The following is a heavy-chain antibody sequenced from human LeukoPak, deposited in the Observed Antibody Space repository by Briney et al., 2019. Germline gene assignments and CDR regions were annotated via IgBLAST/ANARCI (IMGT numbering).Heavy chain of an antibody. CDR1: GFTFSDDA. CDR3: AKPSTGYSSSWYGYFQH. CDR2: ISSSGASK. V-gene: IGHV3-23*01. D-gene: IGHD6-13*01. J-gene: IGHJ1*01. Sequence: GGSLRLSCTTSGFTFSDDAMSWVRQAPGKGLEWVSGISSSGASKFYADSVKGRFTISRDNSKNTLFLQVNGLRADDTAVYYCAKPSTGYSSSWYGYFQHWGQGTLVTVSS.